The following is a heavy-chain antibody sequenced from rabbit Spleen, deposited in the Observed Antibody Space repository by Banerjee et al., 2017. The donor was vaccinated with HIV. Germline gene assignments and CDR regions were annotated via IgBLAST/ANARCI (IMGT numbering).Heavy chain of an antibody. CDR2: INIATGKS. D-gene: IGHD7-1*01. Sequence: QEQLMESGGGLVKPEGSLTLTCKASGVSFSDKDVMCWVRQAPGKGLEWITCINIATGKSVYASWVSGRFIMSRTSSTTVTLQMTSLTAADTATYFCARDLVTAIGWNFALWGPGTLVTVS. V-gene: IGHV1S45*01. J-gene: IGHJ6*01. CDR1: GVSFSDKDV. CDR3: ARDLVTAIGWNFAL.